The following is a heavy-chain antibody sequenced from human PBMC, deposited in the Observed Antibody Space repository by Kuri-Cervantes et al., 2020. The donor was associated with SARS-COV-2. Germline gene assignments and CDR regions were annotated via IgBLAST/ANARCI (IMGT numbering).Heavy chain of an antibody. Sequence: SETLSLTCVVSGGAINTYNWWTWVRQPPGKGLQWIGEIFHDGSTKFNPSLSLRGRVTMSLDKSKNQFSLKLNSVTAADTAVYYCASLLLWQQFAHWGQGILVTVSS. CDR2: IFHDGST. J-gene: IGHJ4*02. CDR1: GGAINTYNW. CDR3: ASLLLWQQFAH. D-gene: IGHD5-24*01. V-gene: IGHV4-4*02.